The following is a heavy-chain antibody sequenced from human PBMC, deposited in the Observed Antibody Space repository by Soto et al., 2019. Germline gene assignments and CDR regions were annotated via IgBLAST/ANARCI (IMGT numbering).Heavy chain of an antibody. D-gene: IGHD3-16*01. J-gene: IGHJ3*02. CDR2: ISGSGGST. V-gene: IGHV3-23*01. CDR3: AKDDSSPRGGRRFSNAFDI. Sequence: GGSLRLSCAASGFTFSSYAMSWVRQAPGKGLEWVSAISGSGGSTYYADSVKGRFTISRDNSKNTLYLQMNSLRAEDTAVYYCAKDDSSPRGGRRFSNAFDIWGQGTMVTVSS. CDR1: GFTFSSYA.